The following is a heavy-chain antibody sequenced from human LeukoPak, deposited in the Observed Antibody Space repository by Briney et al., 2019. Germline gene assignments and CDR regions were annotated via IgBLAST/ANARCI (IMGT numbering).Heavy chain of an antibody. J-gene: IGHJ4*02. CDR1: GFTFYSYA. D-gene: IGHD5-18*01. CDR3: ARGASSGYRIDY. CDR2: ISGSGGST. Sequence: GGSLRLSCAASGFTFYSYAMTWVRQAPGKGLEWVSAISGSGGSTYYADSVKGRFTISRDNAKNTLYLQMNSLTAEDAALYYCARGASSGYRIDYWGQGTLVPVSA. V-gene: IGHV3-23*01.